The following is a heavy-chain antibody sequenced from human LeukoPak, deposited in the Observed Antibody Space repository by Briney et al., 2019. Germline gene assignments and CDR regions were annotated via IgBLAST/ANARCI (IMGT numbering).Heavy chain of an antibody. CDR2: ITYSGST. V-gene: IGHV4-39*07. Sequence: SETLSLTCTVSGGSITSNSYYWGWIRQPTGKGLEWIGSITYSGSTYYNPSLKRRVTISIDTSKNQFSLKLSSVTAADTAVYYCARERREQLLPPYTRSVTYFDYWGQGTLVTVSS. D-gene: IGHD2-2*01. J-gene: IGHJ4*02. CDR3: ARERREQLLPPYTRSVTYFDY. CDR1: GGSITSNSYY.